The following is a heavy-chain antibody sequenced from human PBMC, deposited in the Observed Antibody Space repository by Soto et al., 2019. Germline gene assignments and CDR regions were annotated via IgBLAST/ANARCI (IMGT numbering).Heavy chain of an antibody. CDR3: ARHTLLSAVTNRFFDL. CDR2: IYYRGTT. V-gene: IGHV4-39*01. D-gene: IGHD2-15*01. J-gene: IGHJ2*01. Sequence: KASETLSLTCTVSGGSMTSSPYYWGWIRQSPGKGLDWVASIYYRGTTYYNPSLESRVTISADTSKSQLSLKLTSVTAADTAVYYCARHTLLSAVTNRFFDLWGRGTLVTVSS. CDR1: GGSMTSSPYY.